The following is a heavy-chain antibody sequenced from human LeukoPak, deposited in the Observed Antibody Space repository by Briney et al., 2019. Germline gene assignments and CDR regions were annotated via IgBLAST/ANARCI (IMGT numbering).Heavy chain of an antibody. J-gene: IGHJ4*02. CDR3: ATGYGPGNACDY. V-gene: IGHV3-15*01. CDR1: GFTFTNAW. Sequence: PGGSLRLSCAASGFTFTNAWMSWVRQAPGRGLEWVGLVKSESDGGTAVYAAPVKGRFTISRDDSKNTLYLQMNSLKTEDTAVYYCATGYGPGNACDYWGQGTLVTVSS. CDR2: VKSESDGGTA. D-gene: IGHD3-10*01.